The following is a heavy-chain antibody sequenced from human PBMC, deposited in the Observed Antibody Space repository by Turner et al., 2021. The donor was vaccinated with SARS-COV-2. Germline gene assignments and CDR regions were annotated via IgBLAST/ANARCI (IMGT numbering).Heavy chain of an antibody. V-gene: IGHV4-34*01. D-gene: IGHD3-3*01. CDR3: ARGDDPRKSGVV. J-gene: IGHJ4*02. CDR2: VHPYGTT. Sequence: VQIPQWAAGPLKPSETLSLICAVYCGSLSGYYWTWIRQHPGKGLEWIGEVHPYGTTYYNPSLKSRVSMSVDTSKNQFSLKLNCVTAADTAFYYCARGDDPRKSGVVWGQGTLVTVSS. CDR1: CGSLSGYY.